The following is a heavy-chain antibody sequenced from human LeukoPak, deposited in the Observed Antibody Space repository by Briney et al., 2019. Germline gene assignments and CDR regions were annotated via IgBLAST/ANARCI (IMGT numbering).Heavy chain of an antibody. Sequence: GESLKISCEGSGYDLPYYWIGWVRQMPGKGLEWMGIIWPDDSDTRYSPSFQGQVTISTDKSISTAYLQWTSLKASDTAMYYCARHVGRVTVSRTRIDFWGQGTLVTVSS. CDR3: ARHVGRVTVSRTRIDF. J-gene: IGHJ4*02. D-gene: IGHD4-11*01. V-gene: IGHV5-51*01. CDR1: GYDLPYYW. CDR2: IWPDDSDT.